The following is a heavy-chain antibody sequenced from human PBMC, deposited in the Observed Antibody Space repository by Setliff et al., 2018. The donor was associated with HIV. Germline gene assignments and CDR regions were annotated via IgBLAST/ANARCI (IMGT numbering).Heavy chain of an antibody. CDR1: GFAFNKFW. CDR3: VGPDHEDPQGGQ. J-gene: IGHJ1*01. V-gene: IGHV3-7*03. D-gene: IGHD3-16*01. CDR2: INRDGSAE. Sequence: GESLKISCAASGFAFNKFWMSWVRQAPGKGLEWLANINRDGSAEAYVGSVKGRFSISRDNAKNSVYLQMNSLRAADTAVYYCVGPDHEDPQGGQWGQGTLVTVSS.